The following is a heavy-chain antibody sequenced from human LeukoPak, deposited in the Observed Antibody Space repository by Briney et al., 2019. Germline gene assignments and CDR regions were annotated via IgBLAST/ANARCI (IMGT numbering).Heavy chain of an antibody. V-gene: IGHV3-11*01. CDR1: GFTFSDYY. Sequence: GGSLRLSCAASGFTFSDYYMSWIRQAPGKGLEWVSYISSSGSTIYCADSVKGRFTISRDNAKNSLYLQMNSLRAEDTAVYYCARESAQGDYFDYWGQGTLVTVSS. CDR3: ARESAQGDYFDY. J-gene: IGHJ4*02. CDR2: ISSSGSTI. D-gene: IGHD1-26*01.